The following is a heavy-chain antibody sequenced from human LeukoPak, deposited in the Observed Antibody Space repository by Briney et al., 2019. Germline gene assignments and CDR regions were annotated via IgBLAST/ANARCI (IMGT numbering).Heavy chain of an antibody. V-gene: IGHV1-69*04. D-gene: IGHD6-13*01. CDR2: IIPILGIA. CDR1: GGTFISYA. Sequence: SVKVSCKASGGTFISYAISWVRQAPGQGLEWMGRIIPILGIANYAQKFQGRVTITADKSTSTAYMELSSLRSEDTAVYYCARGEGTAGTYFDYWGQGTLVTDSS. J-gene: IGHJ4*02. CDR3: ARGEGTAGTYFDY.